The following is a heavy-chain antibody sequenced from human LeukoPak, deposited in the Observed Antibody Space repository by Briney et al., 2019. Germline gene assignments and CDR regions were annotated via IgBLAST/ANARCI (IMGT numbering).Heavy chain of an antibody. CDR1: GFTFSSYA. CDR2: ISGSGGST. CDR3: AKDLGYGDYPRPFDY. V-gene: IGHV3-23*01. J-gene: IGHJ4*02. Sequence: GGSLRLSCAASGFTFSSYAMSWVRQAPGKGLEWVSAISGSGGSTYYADSVKGRFTISRDNSKNTLYLQMNSLRAEDTAVYYCAKDLGYGDYPRPFDYWGQGTLVTVSS. D-gene: IGHD4-17*01.